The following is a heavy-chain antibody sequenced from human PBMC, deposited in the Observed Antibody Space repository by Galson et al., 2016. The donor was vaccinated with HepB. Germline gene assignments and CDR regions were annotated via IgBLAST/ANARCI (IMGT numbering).Heavy chain of an antibody. Sequence: PALVKPTQTLTLTCTVSGFSLSYARMGVSWIRQPPGRAREWLAHIFSNDEKSYSPSLKSRLTISKDTSKSQVVLTMTNMDPVDTATYYCARTARYNWNDVCFDYWGQGTLVTVSS. V-gene: IGHV2-26*01. J-gene: IGHJ4*02. CDR1: GFSLSYARMG. CDR3: ARTARYNWNDVCFDY. CDR2: IFSNDEK. D-gene: IGHD1-20*01.